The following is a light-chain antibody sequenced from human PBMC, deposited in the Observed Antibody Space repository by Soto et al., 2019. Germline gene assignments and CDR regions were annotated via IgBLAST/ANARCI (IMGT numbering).Light chain of an antibody. CDR1: QDIRSD. CDR3: LQHNDYPHT. J-gene: IGKJ2*01. Sequence: DIQMTQSPSSLSASVGDRVTITCRASQDIRSDLGWYQWKPGKAPKRLIYAASRLQSGVPSRFSAGGSGTEFILTISSLQPEDSATYYCLQHNDYPHTFGQGTKLEIK. CDR2: AAS. V-gene: IGKV1-17*01.